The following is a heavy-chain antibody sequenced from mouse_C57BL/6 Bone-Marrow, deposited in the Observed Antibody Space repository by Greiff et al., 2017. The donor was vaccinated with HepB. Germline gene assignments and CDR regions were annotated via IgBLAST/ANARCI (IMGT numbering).Heavy chain of an antibody. CDR3: AREGHYYGSSYVWYFDV. D-gene: IGHD1-1*01. V-gene: IGHV5-17*01. CDR2: ISSGSSTI. Sequence: EVQGVESGGGLVKPGGSLKLSCAASGFTFSDYGMHWVRQAPEKGLEWVAYISSGSSTIYYADTVKGRFTISRDNAKNTLFLQMTSLRSEDTAMYYCAREGHYYGSSYVWYFDVWGTGTTVTVSS. CDR1: GFTFSDYG. J-gene: IGHJ1*03.